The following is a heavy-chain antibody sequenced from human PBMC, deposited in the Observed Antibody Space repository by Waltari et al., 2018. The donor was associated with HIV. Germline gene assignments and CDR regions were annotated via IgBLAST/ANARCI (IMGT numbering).Heavy chain of an antibody. J-gene: IGHJ4*02. D-gene: IGHD1-26*01. CDR3: ARVWEWQALDY. CDR1: GGPFSGYS. Sequence: QVELHQWGAGLLKPPETLSLTCPVDGGPFSGYSWRWLRQPPGKGLEWIGEIDYHGRAKYNPSLRSRVTILIDTSKNQFSLKLQSVIAADTAIYYCARVWEWQALDYWGRGTLVTVSS. CDR2: IDYHGRA. V-gene: IGHV4-34*01.